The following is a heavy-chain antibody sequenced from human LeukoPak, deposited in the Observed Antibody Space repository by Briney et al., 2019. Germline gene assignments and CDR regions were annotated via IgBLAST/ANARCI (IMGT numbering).Heavy chain of an antibody. CDR1: GYSFTSYW. D-gene: IGHD1-26*01. V-gene: IGHV5-51*01. CDR3: ARRVGGTTSRAFDI. Sequence: GESLKISCMGSGYSFTSYWIAWVRQMPGKGLEYMGIIYPGDSDTRYSPSFQGQVTISADKSISTAYLQWSSLKASDTAMYYCARRVGGTTSRAFDIWGQGTMVSVSS. J-gene: IGHJ3*02. CDR2: IYPGDSDT.